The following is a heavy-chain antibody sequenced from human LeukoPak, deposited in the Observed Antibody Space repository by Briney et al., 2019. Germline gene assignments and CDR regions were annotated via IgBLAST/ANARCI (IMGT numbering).Heavy chain of an antibody. J-gene: IGHJ5*02. CDR3: ARAGYSSGWYWFDP. CDR1: GGSISSYY. D-gene: IGHD6-19*01. Sequence: ASETLSLTCTVSGGSISSYYWSWIRQPPGKGLEWIGYIYYSGSTNYNPSLKSRVTISVDTSKNQFSLKLSSVTAADTAVYYCARAGYSSGWYWFDPWGQGTLVTVSS. CDR2: IYYSGST. V-gene: IGHV4-59*01.